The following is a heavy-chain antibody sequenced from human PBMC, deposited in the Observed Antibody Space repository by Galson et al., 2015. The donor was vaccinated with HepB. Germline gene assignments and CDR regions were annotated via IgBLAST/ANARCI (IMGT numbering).Heavy chain of an antibody. CDR1: GGSFSGYY. CDR2: INHGGST. Sequence: SETLSLTCAVYGGSFSGYYWSWIRQPPGKGLEWIGEINHGGSTNYNPSFKSRVTISIDTSKNQFSLKLSSVTAADTAVYYCARGRSGNYYYYYGMDVWGQGTTVTVSS. J-gene: IGHJ6*02. D-gene: IGHD3-3*01. V-gene: IGHV4-34*01. CDR3: ARGRSGNYYYYYGMDV.